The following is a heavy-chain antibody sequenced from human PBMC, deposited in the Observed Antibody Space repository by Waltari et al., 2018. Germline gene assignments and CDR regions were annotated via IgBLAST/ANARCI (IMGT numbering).Heavy chain of an antibody. J-gene: IGHJ6*02. D-gene: IGHD3-10*01. CDR2: TIPIFGTA. CDR1: GGTFSSYA. Sequence: QVQLVQSGAEVKKPGSSVKVSCKASGGTFSSYAISWVRQAPGQGLEWMGGTIPIFGTANYEQKFQGRVTITTDESTSTAYMELSSLRSEDTAVYYCAGGYLRTYGMDVWGQGTTVTVSS. V-gene: IGHV1-69*01. CDR3: AGGYLRTYGMDV.